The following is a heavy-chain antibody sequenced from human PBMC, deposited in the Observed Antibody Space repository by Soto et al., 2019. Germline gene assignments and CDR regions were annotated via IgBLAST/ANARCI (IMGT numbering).Heavy chain of an antibody. CDR3: ARDSSYCGGDCSDYYYGMDV. V-gene: IGHV4-31*03. J-gene: IGHJ6*02. CDR2: IYYSGST. D-gene: IGHD2-21*02. Sequence: SETLSLTCTVSGGSISSGGYYWSWIRQHPGKGLEWIGYIYYSGSTYYNPSLKSRVTISVDTSKNQFSLKLSSVTAADTAAYYCARDSSYCGGDCSDYYYGMDVWGQGTTVTVSS. CDR1: GGSISSGGYY.